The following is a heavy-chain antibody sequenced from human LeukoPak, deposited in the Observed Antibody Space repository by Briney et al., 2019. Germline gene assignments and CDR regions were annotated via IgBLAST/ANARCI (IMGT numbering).Heavy chain of an antibody. J-gene: IGHJ6*03. Sequence: GASVKVSCKASGYTFTGYYMHWVRQAPGQGLEWMGWINPNSGGTNYAQKFQGRVTMTRDTSISTAYMELSRLRSDDTAVYYCASGSSSWYQYYYYYMDVWGKGTTVTVSS. CDR3: ASGSSSWYQYYYYYMDV. CDR1: GYTFTGYY. V-gene: IGHV1-2*02. D-gene: IGHD6-13*01. CDR2: INPNSGGT.